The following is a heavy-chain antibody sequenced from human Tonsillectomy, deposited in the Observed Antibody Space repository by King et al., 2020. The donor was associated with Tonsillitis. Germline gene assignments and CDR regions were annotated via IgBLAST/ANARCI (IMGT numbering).Heavy chain of an antibody. D-gene: IGHD3-9*01. CDR2: LSCCSSK. Sequence: VPLKESVPPLVNPTQTLPLPFPFSFFSLLPLFFFLFFLLPPPFPSLSFLSLLSCCSSKRYTPSLKSTLTITKDTSKNQVVLTMTNMDPVDTATYYCAHKNRFDWLGFDYWGQGTLVTVSS. V-gene: IGHV2-5*08. J-gene: IGHJ4*02. CDR3: AHKNRFDWLGFDY. CDR1: FFSLLPLFFF.